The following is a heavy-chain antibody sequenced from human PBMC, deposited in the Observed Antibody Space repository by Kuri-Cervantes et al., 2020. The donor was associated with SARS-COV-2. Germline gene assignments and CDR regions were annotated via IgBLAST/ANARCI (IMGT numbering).Heavy chain of an antibody. CDR1: GFSFSTYW. CDR2: IKQDDTEY. CDR3: ARGGQVVPPGAYYYHYYNMDV. V-gene: IGHV3-7*03. Sequence: GESLKISCAACGFSFSTYWMNWVRQAPGKGLEWGANIKQDDTEYDYVDYVSGQFTISSDNAKNSMKLQMNMLKAEDTAIYYCARGGQVVPPGAYYYHYYNMDVWGKGTTVTVSS. D-gene: IGHD6-6*01. J-gene: IGHJ6*03.